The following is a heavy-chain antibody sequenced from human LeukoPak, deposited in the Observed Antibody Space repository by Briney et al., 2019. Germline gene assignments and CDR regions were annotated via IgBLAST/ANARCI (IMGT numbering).Heavy chain of an antibody. D-gene: IGHD2-2*01. CDR3: ANIVVVPAATRAFAFDI. Sequence: GGSLRLSCAASGFTFSSYAMSWVRQAPGEGLEWVSAISGSGGSTYYADSVKGRFTISRDNSKNTLYLQMNSLRAEDTAVYYCANIVVVPAATRAFAFDIWGQGTMVTVSS. J-gene: IGHJ3*02. V-gene: IGHV3-23*01. CDR2: ISGSGGST. CDR1: GFTFSSYA.